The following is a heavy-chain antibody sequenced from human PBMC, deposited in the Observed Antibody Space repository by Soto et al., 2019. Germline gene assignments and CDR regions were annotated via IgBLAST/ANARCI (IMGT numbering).Heavy chain of an antibody. D-gene: IGHD2-2*01. CDR1: AGTFSSYA. V-gene: IGHV1-69*06. J-gene: IGHJ5*02. CDR3: ACGDIVVVPAAISWFDP. Sequence: SGKVSCKATAGTFSSYAISWVRQAPGQGLEWMGGIIPIFGTANYAQKFQGRVTITADKSTSTAYMELSSLRSEDTAVYYCACGDIVVVPAAISWFDPWGQGTLVTVSS. CDR2: IIPIFGTA.